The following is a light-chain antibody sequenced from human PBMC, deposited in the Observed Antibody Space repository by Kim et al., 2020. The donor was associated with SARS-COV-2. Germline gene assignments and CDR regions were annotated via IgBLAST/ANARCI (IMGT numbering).Light chain of an antibody. CDR3: NSRDSSGNHAVV. V-gene: IGLV3-19*01. J-gene: IGLJ2*01. CDR2: GKN. CDR1: SLRSYY. Sequence: SSELTQDPAVSVALGQTVRITCQGDSLRSYYASWYQQKPGQDPVLVIYGKNNRPSGIPDRFSGSSSGNTASLTITGAQAEDEADYYCNSRDSSGNHAVVF.